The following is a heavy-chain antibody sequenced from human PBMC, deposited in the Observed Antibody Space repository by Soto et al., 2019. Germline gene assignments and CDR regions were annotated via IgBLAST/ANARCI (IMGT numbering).Heavy chain of an antibody. Sequence: QVPLVQSGAEVKMPGASVRVSCKASGYTFTAYAFNWVRQAPGQGLEWMGWFSAYSGNTKYAQKLQGRVTMTTDTSTSTAYLELRSLRSDDTAVYYCARDQTVLDYWGQGTLVTVSS. CDR3: ARDQTVLDY. J-gene: IGHJ4*02. CDR1: GYTFTAYA. V-gene: IGHV1-18*01. CDR2: FSAYSGNT. D-gene: IGHD1-1*01.